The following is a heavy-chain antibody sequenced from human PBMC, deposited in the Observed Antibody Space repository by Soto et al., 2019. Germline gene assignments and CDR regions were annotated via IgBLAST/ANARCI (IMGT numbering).Heavy chain of an antibody. D-gene: IGHD3-10*01. J-gene: IGHJ4*02. CDR3: ARVGTDYGSGSPYYSDY. CDR2: ISHSNSFL. CDR1: GLSFRGYY. V-gene: IGHV3-21*06. Sequence: GGSMRVCCAASGLSFRGYYMNWVRRAPGRGLEWVSSISHSNSFLNYADSVKGRFTISRDNAKSSVNLQMNSLRAEDAAVHYCARVGTDYGSGSPYYSDYWGQGTLVTVSS.